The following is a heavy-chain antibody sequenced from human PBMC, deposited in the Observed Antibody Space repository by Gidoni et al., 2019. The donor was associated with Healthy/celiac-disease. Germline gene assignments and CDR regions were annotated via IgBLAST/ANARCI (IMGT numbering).Heavy chain of an antibody. J-gene: IGHJ4*02. CDR1: GGSFSGYY. Sequence: QVQLQQWGAGRLKPSETLSLTCAVDGGSFSGYYWSWIRQPPGKGLEWIGEINHSGSTNYTPSLKSRVTISVDTSKNQFSLKLSSVTAADTAVYYCARGLGLRYYFDYWGQGTLVTVSS. CDR2: INHSGST. V-gene: IGHV4-34*01. D-gene: IGHD4-17*01. CDR3: ARGLGLRYYFDY.